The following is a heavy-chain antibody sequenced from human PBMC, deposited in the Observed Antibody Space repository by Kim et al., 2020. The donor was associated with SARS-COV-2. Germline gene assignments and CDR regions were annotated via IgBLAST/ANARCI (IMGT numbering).Heavy chain of an antibody. Sequence: GGSLRLSCAASGFTFSSYSMNWVRQAPGKGLEWVSSITSSRSYKYYADSMKGRFTISRDNAKNSLYLQMNSLRAEDTAVYYCARDAGPYFFGGGQGTLVTVSS. CDR2: ITSSRSYK. J-gene: IGHJ4*02. D-gene: IGHD3-16*01. CDR1: GFTFSSYS. CDR3: ARDAGPYFFG. V-gene: IGHV3-21*01.